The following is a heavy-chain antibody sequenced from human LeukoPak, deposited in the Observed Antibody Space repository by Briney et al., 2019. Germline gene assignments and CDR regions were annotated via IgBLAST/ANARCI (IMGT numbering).Heavy chain of an antibody. CDR3: ARWGAITSPGSDYGMDV. CDR1: GYSLTSYW. D-gene: IGHD1-26*01. V-gene: IGHV5-51*01. J-gene: IGHJ6*04. CDR2: IYPGDSDT. Sequence: GESLKISCKGSGYSLTSYWIGWVRQIPGKGLEWMGIIYPGDSDTRYSPSFQGQVTISADKSISTAYLQWSSLKASDTAMYYCARWGAITSPGSDYGMDVWGKGTTVTVSS.